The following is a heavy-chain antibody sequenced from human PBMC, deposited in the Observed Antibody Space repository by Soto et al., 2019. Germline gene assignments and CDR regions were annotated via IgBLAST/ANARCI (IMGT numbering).Heavy chain of an antibody. CDR1: GFTFSSYA. Sequence: GGSLRLSCAASGFTFSSYAMHWVRQAPGKGLEYVSAISSNGGSTYYANSVKGRFTISRDNSKNTLYLQMGSLRAEDMAVYYCARGEVDYDILTGLLYYYYYYMDVWGKGTTVTVSS. CDR3: ARGEVDYDILTGLLYYYYYYMDV. D-gene: IGHD3-9*01. J-gene: IGHJ6*03. CDR2: ISSNGGST. V-gene: IGHV3-64*01.